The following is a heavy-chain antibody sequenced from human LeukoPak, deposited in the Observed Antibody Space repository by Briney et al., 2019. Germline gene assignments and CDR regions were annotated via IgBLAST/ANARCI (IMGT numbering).Heavy chain of an antibody. J-gene: IGHJ5*02. CDR3: ARVGCSGGSCYYNWFDP. CDR1: GGSISSYY. Sequence: PSETLSLTCTVSGGSISSYYWSWIRQPAGKGLEWIGRIYTSGSTNYNPSLKSRVTMSVDTSKNQFSLKLSSVTAADTAVYYCARVGCSGGSCYYNWFDPWGQGTLVTVSS. V-gene: IGHV4-4*07. D-gene: IGHD2-15*01. CDR2: IYTSGST.